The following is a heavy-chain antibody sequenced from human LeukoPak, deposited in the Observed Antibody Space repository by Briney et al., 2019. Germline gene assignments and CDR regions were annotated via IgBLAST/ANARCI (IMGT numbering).Heavy chain of an antibody. Sequence: PGGSLRLSCAASGFTFSTYRMHWVRQAPGKGLVWVSHMNTDWSDTSNADFVKGRFTISRDNAKNTLYLQMNSLRAEDTAVYYCARGGGGSYGGDLDYWGQGTLVTVSS. V-gene: IGHV3-74*01. CDR1: GFTFSTYR. CDR2: MNTDWSDT. CDR3: ARGGGGSYGGDLDY. J-gene: IGHJ4*02. D-gene: IGHD1-26*01.